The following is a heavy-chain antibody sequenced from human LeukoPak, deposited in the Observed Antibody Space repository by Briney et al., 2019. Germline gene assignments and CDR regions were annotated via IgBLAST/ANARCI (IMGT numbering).Heavy chain of an antibody. Sequence: SETLSLTCTVSGGSISSSSYYWGWVRQPPGKGLEWIGSIYYSGSTYYNPSLKSRVTISVDTSKNQFSLKLSSVTAADTAVYYCAREISSSWYSYYFDYWGQGTLVTVSS. CDR3: AREISSSWYSYYFDY. J-gene: IGHJ4*02. V-gene: IGHV4-39*07. CDR2: IYYSGST. D-gene: IGHD6-13*01. CDR1: GGSISSSSYY.